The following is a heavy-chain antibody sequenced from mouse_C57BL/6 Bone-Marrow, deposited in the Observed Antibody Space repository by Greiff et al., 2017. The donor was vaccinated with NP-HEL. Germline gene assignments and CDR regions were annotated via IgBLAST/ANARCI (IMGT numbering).Heavy chain of an antibody. V-gene: IGHV14-4*01. D-gene: IGHD1-1*01. CDR2: IDPENGDT. J-gene: IGHJ4*01. CDR1: GFNIKDDY. Sequence: VQLQQSGAELVRPGASVKLSCTASGFNIKDDYMHWVKQRPEQGLEWIGWIDPENGDTEYASKFQGKATITADTSSNTAYLQLSSLTSEDTAVYYCTPYYYGSSRGDYAMDYWGQGTSVTVSS. CDR3: TPYYYGSSRGDYAMDY.